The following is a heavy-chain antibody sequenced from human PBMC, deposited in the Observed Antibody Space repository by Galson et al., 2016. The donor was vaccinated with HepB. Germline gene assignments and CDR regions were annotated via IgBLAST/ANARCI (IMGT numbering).Heavy chain of an antibody. CDR1: GFSLSTSGMC. D-gene: IGHD5-24*01. J-gene: IGHJ4*02. CDR2: IDWDDDK. CDR3: ARNGRDGYTYFDY. Sequence: PALVKPTQTLTLTCTFSGFSLSTSGMCVSWIRQPPGKALEWLARIDWDDDKYYSPSLRTRLTISKDTSKNQVVLAMANMDPVDTATYYGARNGRDGYTYFDYWGQGTLVTVSS. V-gene: IGHV2-70*11.